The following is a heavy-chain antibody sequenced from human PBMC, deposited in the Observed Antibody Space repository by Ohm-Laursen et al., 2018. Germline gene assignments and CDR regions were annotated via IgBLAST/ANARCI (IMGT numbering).Heavy chain of an antibody. V-gene: IGHV3-23*01. CDR1: GFTFSSYA. J-gene: IGHJ4*02. CDR2: ISGSGGST. Sequence: SLRLSCAASGFTFSSYAMSWVRQAPGKGLEWVSAISGSGGSTYYADSVKGRFTISRDNSKNTLYLQMDSLRAEDTAVYYCAKAQRSRITMIVVASWGQGTLVSVSS. D-gene: IGHD3-22*01. CDR3: AKAQRSRITMIVVAS.